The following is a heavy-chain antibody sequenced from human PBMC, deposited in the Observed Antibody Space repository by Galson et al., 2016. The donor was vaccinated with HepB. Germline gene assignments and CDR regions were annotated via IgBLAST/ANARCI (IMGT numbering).Heavy chain of an antibody. J-gene: IGHJ1*01. Sequence: SLRLSCAASEFTFSSYAMHWVRQAPGKGLEYVSSISSDGGGTYYADSVKGRFTISRDNSKNTLFLQMRSLRAEDTAVYYCEREAGYYYGDWGQGTLVTVSS. D-gene: IGHD3-10*01. V-gene: IGHV3-64D*06. CDR3: EREAGYYYGD. CDR1: EFTFSSYA. CDR2: ISSDGGGT.